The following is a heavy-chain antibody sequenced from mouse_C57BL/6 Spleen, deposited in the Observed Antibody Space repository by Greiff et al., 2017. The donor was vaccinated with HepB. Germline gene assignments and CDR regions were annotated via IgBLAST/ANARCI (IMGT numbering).Heavy chain of an antibody. V-gene: IGHV1-55*01. CDR1: GYTFTSYW. CDR3: ARGDYDYPYYYAMDD. CDR2: IYPGSGST. Sequence: QVQLQQPGAELVKPGASVKMSCKASGYTFTSYWITWVKQRPGQGLEWIGDIYPGSGSTNYNEKFKSKATLTVDTSSSTAYMQLSSLTSEDSAVYYCARGDYDYPYYYAMDDWGQGTSVTGSS. D-gene: IGHD2-4*01. J-gene: IGHJ4*01.